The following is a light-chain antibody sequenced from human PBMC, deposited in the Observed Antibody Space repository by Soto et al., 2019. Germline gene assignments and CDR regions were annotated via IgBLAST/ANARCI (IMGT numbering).Light chain of an antibody. V-gene: IGLV1-44*01. J-gene: IGLJ3*02. CDR2: SNN. CDR1: RSNIGTNN. CDR3: AAWDDSLYGVV. Sequence: QSVLTQPPSASGTPGQRGTISCSGSRSNIGTNNVNWYQHLPGTAPKLLIYSNNQRPSGVPDRFSGSKSGTSAFLAISGLQSEDEADYYCAAWDDSLYGVVFGGGTKLTVL.